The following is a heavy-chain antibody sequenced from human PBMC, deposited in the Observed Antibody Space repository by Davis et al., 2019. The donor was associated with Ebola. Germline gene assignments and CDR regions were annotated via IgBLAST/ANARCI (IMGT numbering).Heavy chain of an antibody. CDR3: VTTSGSDPELH. J-gene: IGHJ4*02. V-gene: IGHV3-7*01. D-gene: IGHD4-23*01. CDR2: IKKDGSQT. Sequence: GESLKISCAASGFSISKYWMNWVRQAPGGLEWVGKIKKDGSQTYYVDSVRGRFTISRDNAQNSLYLQMNSLRADDTAVYYCVTTSGSDPELHWGQGTLVTVSS. CDR1: GFSISKYW.